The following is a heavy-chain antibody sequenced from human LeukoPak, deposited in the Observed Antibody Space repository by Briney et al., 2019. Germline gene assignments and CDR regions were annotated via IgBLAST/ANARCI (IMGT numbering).Heavy chain of an antibody. D-gene: IGHD6-13*01. J-gene: IGHJ6*02. CDR1: GYTFTSYG. CDR3: ARYPNSSWYYYTGSHYYYYGMDV. CDR2: ISAYNGNT. Sequence: ASVKVSCKASGYTFTSYGISWVRQAPGQGLEWMGWISAYNGNTNYAQKLQGRVTMTTDASTSTAYMELRSLRSDDTAVYYCARYPNSSWYYYTGSHYYYYGMDVWGQGTTVTVSS. V-gene: IGHV1-18*01.